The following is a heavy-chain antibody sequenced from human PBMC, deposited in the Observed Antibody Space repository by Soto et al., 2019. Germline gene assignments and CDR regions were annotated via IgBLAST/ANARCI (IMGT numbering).Heavy chain of an antibody. V-gene: IGHV4-59*08. CDR3: ARHVYSGPFDY. Sequence: QVQLQESGPGLVKPSETLSLTCTVSGGSISSYYWSWIRQPPGKGLEWIGYIYYSGSTNYNPSLKSQVTISVDTSKNQFSLKLSSVSAADAVVYYCARHVYSGPFDYWGQGTLVTVSS. CDR2: IYYSGST. CDR1: GGSISSYY. D-gene: IGHD2-21*01. J-gene: IGHJ4*02.